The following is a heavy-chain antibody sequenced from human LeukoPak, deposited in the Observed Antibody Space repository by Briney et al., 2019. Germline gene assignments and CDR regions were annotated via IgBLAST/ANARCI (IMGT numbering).Heavy chain of an antibody. J-gene: IGHJ3*02. V-gene: IGHV3-48*01. Sequence: GGSLRLSCAASGFTFSSFTMNWGRQAPGKGLEWVSYITSSSSTIYYADSVKGRFTISRDDAKNSLYLQMNSLRAEDTAVYYCAGGLVTGIVGATPRHAFDIWGQGTMVTVSS. CDR3: AGGLVTGIVGATPRHAFDI. CDR2: ITSSSSTI. CDR1: GFTFSSFT. D-gene: IGHD1-26*01.